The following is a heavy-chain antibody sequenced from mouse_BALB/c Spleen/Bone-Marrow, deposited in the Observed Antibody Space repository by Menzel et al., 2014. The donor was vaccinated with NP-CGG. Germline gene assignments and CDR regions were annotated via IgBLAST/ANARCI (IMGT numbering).Heavy chain of an antibody. Sequence: VNVVESGPGLVAPSQSLSITCTVSGFSLTSYDISWIRQPPGKGPEWLGVIWTGGGTNYNSAFMSRLSISKDNSNSQVFLKMNSLQTDDTAIYYCVRDHPHYYGSSPDAMHYWGQGTSVTVSS. CDR3: VRDHPHYYGSSPDAMHY. D-gene: IGHD1-1*01. J-gene: IGHJ4*01. CDR1: GFSLTSYD. V-gene: IGHV2-9-2*01. CDR2: IWTGGGT.